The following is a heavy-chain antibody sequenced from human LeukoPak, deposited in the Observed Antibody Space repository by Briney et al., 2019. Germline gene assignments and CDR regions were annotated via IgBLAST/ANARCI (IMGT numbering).Heavy chain of an antibody. Sequence: PSETLSLTCAVYGGSFSGYYWSWIRQPPGKGLEWIGEINHSGTTNYNPSLKSRVTISVDTSKNQFSLKLSSVTAADTAVYYCATLGKTDAFDIWGQGTMVTVSS. CDR2: INHSGTT. J-gene: IGHJ3*02. CDR1: GGSFSGYY. CDR3: ATLGKTDAFDI. V-gene: IGHV4-34*01. D-gene: IGHD7-27*01.